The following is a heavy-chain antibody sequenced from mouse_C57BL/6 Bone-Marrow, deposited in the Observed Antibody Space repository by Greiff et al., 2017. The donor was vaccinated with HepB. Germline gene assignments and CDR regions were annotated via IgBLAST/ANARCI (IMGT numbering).Heavy chain of an antibody. Sequence: EVQGVESGGGLVQPGGSMKLSCVASGFTFSNYWMNWVRQSPEKGLEWVAQIRLKSDNYATHYAESVKGRFTISRDDSKSSVYLQMNNLRAEDTGIYYCTVLLYYDYDDYFDYWGQGTTLTVSS. J-gene: IGHJ2*01. CDR1: GFTFSNYW. V-gene: IGHV6-3*01. D-gene: IGHD2-4*01. CDR3: TVLLYYDYDDYFDY. CDR2: IRLKSDNYAT.